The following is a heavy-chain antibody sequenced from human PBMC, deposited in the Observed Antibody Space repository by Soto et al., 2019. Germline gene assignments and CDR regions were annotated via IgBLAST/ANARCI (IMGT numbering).Heavy chain of an antibody. J-gene: IGHJ6*02. V-gene: IGHV3-23*01. CDR3: AKVLGSTIDIVVVVAADYYYYGMDV. CDR2: ISGSGGST. Sequence: LRLSCAASGFTFSSYAMSWVRQAPGKGLEWVSAISGSGGSTYYADSVKGRFTISRDNSKNTLYLQMNSLRAEDTAVYYCAKVLGSTIDIVVVVAADYYYYGMDVWGQGTTVTVSS. D-gene: IGHD2-15*01. CDR1: GFTFSSYA.